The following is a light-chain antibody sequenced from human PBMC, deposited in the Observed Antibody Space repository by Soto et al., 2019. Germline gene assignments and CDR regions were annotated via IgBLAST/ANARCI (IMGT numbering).Light chain of an antibody. CDR2: LNSDGSH. CDR1: SGHSSDA. Sequence: QSVLTQSPSASASLGASVKLTFTLSSGHSSDAIAWHQQQPEKGPRFLMNLNSDGSHTKGDAIPDRFSSSRSGAERYLTIFSLQSEDEADYFCQSWGTGIVVFGGGTQLTVL. J-gene: IGLJ2*01. V-gene: IGLV4-69*01. CDR3: QSWGTGIVV.